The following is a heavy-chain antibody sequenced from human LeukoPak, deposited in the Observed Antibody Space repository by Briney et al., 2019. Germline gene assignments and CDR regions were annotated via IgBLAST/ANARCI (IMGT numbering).Heavy chain of an antibody. D-gene: IGHD5-12*01. J-gene: IGHJ4*02. CDR1: GFSFSNYG. V-gene: IGHV3-23*01. Sequence: GGSLRLSCAASGFSFSNYGMSWVRQAPGKGLEWVSSISTSGSSTYYVDSVKGRFTISRDNSKNTLYLQMNSLRAEDTAVYYCAKVDIVATISQIGFDYWGQGTLVTVSS. CDR3: AKVDIVATISQIGFDY. CDR2: ISTSGSST.